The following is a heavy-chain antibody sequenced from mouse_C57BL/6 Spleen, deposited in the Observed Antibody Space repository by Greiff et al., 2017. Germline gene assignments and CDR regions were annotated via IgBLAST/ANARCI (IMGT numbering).Heavy chain of an antibody. V-gene: IGHV1-18*01. D-gene: IGHD1-1*01. CDR2: INPNNGGT. J-gene: IGHJ2*01. Sequence: EVQLQQSGPELVKPGASVKIPCKASGYTFTDYNMDWVKQSHGKSLEWIGDINPNNGGTIYNQKFKGKATLTVDKSSSTAYMELRSLTSEDTAVYYCARRRRDYFAPYYFDYWGQGTTLTVSS. CDR3: ARRRRDYFAPYYFDY. CDR1: GYTFTDYN.